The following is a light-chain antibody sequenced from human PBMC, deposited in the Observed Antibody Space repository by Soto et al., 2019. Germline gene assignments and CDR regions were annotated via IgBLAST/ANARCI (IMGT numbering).Light chain of an antibody. CDR2: DDS. CDR1: NIKSKS. Sequence: SYELTQPPSVSVAPGQTARITCGGTNIKSKSVHWYQQRPGQAPVLVVHDDSDRPSGIPERFSGSNSENTATLIITRVEAVDEADYYCQVWDTGNDHVVFGGGTKLTVL. J-gene: IGLJ2*01. CDR3: QVWDTGNDHVV. V-gene: IGLV3-21*02.